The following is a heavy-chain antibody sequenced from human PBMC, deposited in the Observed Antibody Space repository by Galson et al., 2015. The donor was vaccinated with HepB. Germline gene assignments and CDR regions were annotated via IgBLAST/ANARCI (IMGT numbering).Heavy chain of an antibody. Sequence: SLRLSCAASGFTFSSYWMSWVRQAPGKGPEWVANIKQDGSEKYHVDSVKGRFTISRDNAKNSLYLQMNSLRAEDTAVYYCARARPFYYDSSGYYYAYWGQGTLVTVSS. CDR3: ARARPFYYDSSGYYYAY. CDR1: GFTFSSYW. V-gene: IGHV3-7*03. D-gene: IGHD3-22*01. CDR2: IKQDGSEK. J-gene: IGHJ4*02.